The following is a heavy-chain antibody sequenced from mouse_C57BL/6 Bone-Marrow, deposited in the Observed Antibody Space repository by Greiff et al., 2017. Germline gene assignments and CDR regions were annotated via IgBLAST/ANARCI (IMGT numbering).Heavy chain of an antibody. J-gene: IGHJ1*03. CDR2: INPDSSTI. V-gene: IGHV4-1*01. CDR3: ARYYGSSYVGWYFDV. Sequence: EVKLVESGGGLVQPGGSLKLSCAASGIAFSRYWMSWVRRAPGKGLEWIGEINPDSSTINYAPSLKDKFIISRDNAKNTLYLQMSRVRSEDTTLYYCARYYGSSYVGWYFDVWGTGTTVTVSS. CDR1: GIAFSRYW. D-gene: IGHD1-1*01.